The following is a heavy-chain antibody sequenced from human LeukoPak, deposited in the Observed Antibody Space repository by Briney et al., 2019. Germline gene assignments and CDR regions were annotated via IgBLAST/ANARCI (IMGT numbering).Heavy chain of an antibody. CDR2: ISGSGGST. D-gene: IGHD2-21*02. CDR3: AKSHHVTAIDY. CDR1: GFPFSSYD. V-gene: IGHV3-23*01. J-gene: IGHJ4*02. Sequence: GGSLRLSCAASGFPFSSYDIYWVRQAPGKGVEWVSAISGSGGSTYYADSVKGRFTISRDNSKNTLYLQMNSLRADDTAVYYCAKSHHVTAIDYWGQGTLVTVSS.